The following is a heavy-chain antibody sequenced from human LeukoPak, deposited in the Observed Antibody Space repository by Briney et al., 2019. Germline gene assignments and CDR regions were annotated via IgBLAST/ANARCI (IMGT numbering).Heavy chain of an antibody. CDR1: GGSISSSSYY. D-gene: IGHD4-11*01. J-gene: IGHJ4*02. Sequence: PPETLSLTCTVSGGSISSSSYYWGWIRQPPGKGLEWIGSIYYSGSTYYNPSLKSRVTISVDTSKNQFSLKLSSVTAADTAVYYCARRSTVTTERFDYWGQPSPLTVSS. V-gene: IGHV4-39*01. CDR3: ARRSTVTTERFDY. CDR2: IYYSGST.